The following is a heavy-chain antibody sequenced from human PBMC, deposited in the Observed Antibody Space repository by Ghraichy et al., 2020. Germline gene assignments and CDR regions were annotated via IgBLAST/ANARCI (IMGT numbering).Heavy chain of an antibody. J-gene: IGHJ5*02. Sequence: SETLSLTCTVSGGSISSSSYYWGWIRQPPGKGLEWIGSIYYSGSTYYNPSLKSRVTISVDTSKNQFSLKLSSVTAADTAVYYCARRGQIAAAGTPSGWFDPWGQGTLVTVSS. CDR3: ARRGQIAAAGTPSGWFDP. CDR2: IYYSGST. V-gene: IGHV4-39*01. CDR1: GGSISSSSYY. D-gene: IGHD6-13*01.